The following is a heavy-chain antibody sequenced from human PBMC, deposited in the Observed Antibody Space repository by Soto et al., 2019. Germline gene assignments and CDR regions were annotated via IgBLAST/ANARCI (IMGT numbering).Heavy chain of an antibody. CDR3: TTHSRKRVYWYNWNDDKAAFDI. CDR2: IKSKTDGGTT. D-gene: IGHD1-20*01. V-gene: IGHV3-15*07. CDR1: GFTFSNAW. Sequence: PGGSLRLSCAASGFTFSNAWMNWVRQAPGKGLEWVGRIKSKTDGGTTDYAAPVKGRFTISRDDSKNTLYLQMNSLKTEDTAVYYCTTHSRKRVYWYNWNDDKAAFDIWGQGTMLTVSS. J-gene: IGHJ3*02.